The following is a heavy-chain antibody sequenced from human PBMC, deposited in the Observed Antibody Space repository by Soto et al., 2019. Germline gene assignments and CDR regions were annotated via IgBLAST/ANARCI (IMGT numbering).Heavy chain of an antibody. CDR3: ARQRFTDY. CDR1: GFPFSSFS. CDR2: ISSSGSTI. V-gene: IGHV3-48*02. Sequence: GGSLRLSCAASGFPFSSFSMNWVRQAPGKGLEWVSYISSSGSTIYYADSVKGRFTISRDNAQNSLYLQMNSLRDEDTAVYYCARQRFTDYWGQGTLVTVSS. J-gene: IGHJ4*02. D-gene: IGHD3-3*01.